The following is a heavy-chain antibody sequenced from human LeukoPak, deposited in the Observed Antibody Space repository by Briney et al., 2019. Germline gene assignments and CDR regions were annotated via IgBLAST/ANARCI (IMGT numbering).Heavy chain of an antibody. J-gene: IGHJ4*02. CDR3: ARPRDSSGYFNLDY. CDR2: IYPGDSDT. Sequence: GESLKISCKGSGYIFTSYWIGWVRQMPGQGLEWMGIIYPGDSDTRYSPSFQGQVTISADKSISIAYLQWSSLKASDTAMYYCARPRDSSGYFNLDYWGQGTLVTVSS. D-gene: IGHD3-22*01. CDR1: GYIFTSYW. V-gene: IGHV5-51*01.